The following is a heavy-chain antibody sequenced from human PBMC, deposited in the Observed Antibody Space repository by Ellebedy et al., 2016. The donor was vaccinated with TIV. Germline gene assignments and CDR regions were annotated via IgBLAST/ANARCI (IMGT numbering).Heavy chain of an antibody. CDR3: GTGQGYSFIYGLTWFDP. V-gene: IGHV3-15*01. CDR1: GFTFSNAW. CDR2: IKSKADVETT. J-gene: IGHJ5*02. D-gene: IGHD5-18*01. Sequence: GGSLRLXXAASGFTFSNAWMTWVRQAPGKGLEWVGRIKSKADVETTDYAAPVKGRFTISRDDSKNTVFLQMNSLKSEDTAVYFCGTGQGYSFIYGLTWFDPWGQGTLVTVSS.